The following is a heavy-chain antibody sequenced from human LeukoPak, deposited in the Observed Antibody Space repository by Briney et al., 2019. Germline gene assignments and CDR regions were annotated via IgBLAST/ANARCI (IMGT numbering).Heavy chain of an antibody. D-gene: IGHD3-10*01. CDR2: IYYSGST. Sequence: PSETLSLTCTVSGGSISSSSYYWGWIRQPPGKGLEWIGSIYYSGSTYYNPSLKSRVTISVDTSKNQFSLKLSSVTAADTAVYYCARTMVREEAFDIWGQGTMVTVSS. CDR1: GGSISSSSYY. V-gene: IGHV4-39*07. J-gene: IGHJ3*02. CDR3: ARTMVREEAFDI.